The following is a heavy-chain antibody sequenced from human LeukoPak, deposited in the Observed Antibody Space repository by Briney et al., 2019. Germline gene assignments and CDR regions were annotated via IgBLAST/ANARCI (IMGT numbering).Heavy chain of an antibody. CDR3: ARALGRSGLDY. CDR1: GDSISSGHY. Sequence: SETLSLTCAVSGDSISSGHYWGWIRQPPGKGLEWIGNIYHSGSTFYNPSLKSRVTISVYTSMNQFFLKLNSVTAADTAVYYCARALGRSGLDYWGQGTLVTVSS. CDR2: IYHSGST. D-gene: IGHD7-27*01. V-gene: IGHV4-38-2*01. J-gene: IGHJ4*02.